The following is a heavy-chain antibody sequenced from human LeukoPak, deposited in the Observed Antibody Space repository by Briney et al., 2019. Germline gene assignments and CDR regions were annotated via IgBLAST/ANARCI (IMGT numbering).Heavy chain of an antibody. D-gene: IGHD2-2*01. V-gene: IGHV4-34*01. J-gene: IGHJ5*02. CDR3: ARGRRYCSSTSCYGNWFDP. Sequence: PGGSLRLSCAASGFTVSSTYMSWVRQPPGKGLEWIGEINHSGSTNYNPSLKSRVTISVDTSKNQFSLKLSSVTAADTAVYYCARGRRYCSSTSCYGNWFDPWGQGTLVTVSS. CDR1: GFTVSSTY. CDR2: INHSGST.